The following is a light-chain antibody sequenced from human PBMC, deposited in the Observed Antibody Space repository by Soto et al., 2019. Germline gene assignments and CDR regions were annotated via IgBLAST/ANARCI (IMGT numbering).Light chain of an antibody. CDR3: HQYNSYSAA. CDR1: QSISSW. CDR2: DAS. Sequence: DIQMTQSPSTLSASVGDRVTITCRASQSISSWLAWYQQKPGKAPKLLIYDASSLESGVPSRFSGSGSGTEFTLTISSLQPDDFATYYCHQYNSYSAAFGPGTKVDI. V-gene: IGKV1-5*01. J-gene: IGKJ3*01.